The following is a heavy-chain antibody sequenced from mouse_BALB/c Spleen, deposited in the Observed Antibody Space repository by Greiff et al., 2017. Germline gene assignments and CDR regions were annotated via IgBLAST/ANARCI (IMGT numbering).Heavy chain of an antibody. CDR3: TREDYYDYAMDY. J-gene: IGHJ4*01. D-gene: IGHD1-1*01. Sequence: EVQLVESGGGLVKPGGSLKLSCAASGFTFSSYTMSWVRQTPEKRLEWVATISSGGSYTYYPDSVKGRFTISRDNAKNTLYLQMSSLKSEDTAMYYCTREDYYDYAMDYWGQGTSVTVSS. CDR2: ISSGGSYT. CDR1: GFTFSSYT. V-gene: IGHV5-6-4*01.